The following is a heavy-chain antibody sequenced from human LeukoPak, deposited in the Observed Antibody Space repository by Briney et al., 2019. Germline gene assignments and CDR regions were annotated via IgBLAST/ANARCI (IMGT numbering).Heavy chain of an antibody. J-gene: IGHJ4*02. V-gene: IGHV4-59*01. Sequence: KPSETLSLTCTVSGGSISSYYWRWLRQPPRKGLEWIGYIFYSGSTNYNPSLKSRVTISVDTSKNQFSLKLSSVTAADTAVYYCARRRYFDYWGQGTLVTVSS. CDR1: GGSISSYY. CDR2: IFYSGST. CDR3: ARRRYFDY.